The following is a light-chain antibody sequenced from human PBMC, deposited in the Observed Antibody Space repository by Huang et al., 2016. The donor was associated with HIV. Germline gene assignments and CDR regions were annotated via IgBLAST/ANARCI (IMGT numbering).Light chain of an antibody. CDR3: QQSYTTPVT. Sequence: IQMTQSPSSLSASVGDRVTITCRASQTIKYYLNWYQQKPGKAPDLLSYAASSLHSGVPSRFSGSGSGTDFTLTISSLQPEDFATYYCQQSYTTPVTFGGGTKVEI. J-gene: IGKJ4*01. CDR2: AAS. V-gene: IGKV1-39*01. CDR1: QTIKYY.